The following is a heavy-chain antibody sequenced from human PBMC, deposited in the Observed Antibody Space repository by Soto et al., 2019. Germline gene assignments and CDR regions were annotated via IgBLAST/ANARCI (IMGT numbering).Heavy chain of an antibody. Sequence: GGSLRLSCAASGFTFSSYSMNWVRQAPGQGLEWVSSISSSSSYIYYADSVKGRFTISRDNAKNSLYLQMNSLRAEDTAVYSCARHYFYCSSTSCYTDYWGQGTLVTVSS. V-gene: IGHV3-21*01. CDR3: ARHYFYCSSTSCYTDY. CDR2: ISSSSSYI. D-gene: IGHD2-2*02. CDR1: GFTFSSYS. J-gene: IGHJ4*02.